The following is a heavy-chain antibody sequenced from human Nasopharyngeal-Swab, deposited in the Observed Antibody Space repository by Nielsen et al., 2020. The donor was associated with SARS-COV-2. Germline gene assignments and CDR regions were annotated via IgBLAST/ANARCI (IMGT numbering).Heavy chain of an antibody. V-gene: IGHV1-69*13. CDR1: GGTFSSYA. CDR3: ARGSGDYDTRAPYYYYGMDV. CDR2: IIPIFGTA. Sequence: SVKVSCKASGGTFSSYAISWVRQAPGQGLEWMGGIIPIFGTANYAQKFQGRVTITADESTSTAYMELSSLRSEDTAVYHCARGSGDYDTRAPYYYYGMDVWGQGTTVTVSS. D-gene: IGHD4-17*01. J-gene: IGHJ6*02.